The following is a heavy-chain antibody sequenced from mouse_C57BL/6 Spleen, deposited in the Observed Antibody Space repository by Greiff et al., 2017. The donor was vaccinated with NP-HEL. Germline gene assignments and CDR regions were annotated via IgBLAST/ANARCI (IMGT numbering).Heavy chain of an antibody. J-gene: IGHJ2*01. CDR2: INPNNGGT. Sequence: EVQLQQSGPELVKPGASVKISCKASGYTFTDYYMNWVKQSHGKSLEWIGDINPNNGGTSYNQKFKGKATLTVDKSSSTAYLELRSLTSEDSAVYYCARDLFITTVVAPGGDDYWGQGTTLTVSS. D-gene: IGHD1-1*01. CDR1: GYTFTDYY. V-gene: IGHV1-26*01. CDR3: ARDLFITTVVAPGGDDY.